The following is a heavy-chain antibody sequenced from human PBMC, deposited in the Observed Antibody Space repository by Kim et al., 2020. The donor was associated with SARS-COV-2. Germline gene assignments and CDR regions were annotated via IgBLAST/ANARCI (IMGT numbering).Heavy chain of an antibody. D-gene: IGHD5-18*01. CDR1: GGTFSSYA. V-gene: IGHV1-69*13. CDR3: ARGGYSYGYFDY. Sequence: SVKVSCKASGGTFSSYAISWVRQAPGQGLEWMGGIIPIFGTANYAQKFQGRVTIIADESTSTAYMELSSLRSEDTAVYYCARGGYSYGYFDYWGQGTLVTVSS. J-gene: IGHJ4*02. CDR2: IIPIFGTA.